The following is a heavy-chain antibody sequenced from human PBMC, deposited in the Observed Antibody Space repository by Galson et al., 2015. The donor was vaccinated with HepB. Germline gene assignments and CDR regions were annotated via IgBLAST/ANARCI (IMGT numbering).Heavy chain of an antibody. CDR2: MNPNSGNT. J-gene: IGHJ4*02. CDR1: GYTFTSYD. D-gene: IGHD3-22*01. CDR3: ARARNYYDSSGYPYYFDY. V-gene: IGHV1-8*01. Sequence: SVKVSCKASGYTFTSYDINWVRQATGQGLEWMGWMNPNSGNTGYAQKFQGRVTMTRNTSISTAYMELSSLRSEDTAVYYCARARNYYDSSGYPYYFDYWGQGTLVTVSS.